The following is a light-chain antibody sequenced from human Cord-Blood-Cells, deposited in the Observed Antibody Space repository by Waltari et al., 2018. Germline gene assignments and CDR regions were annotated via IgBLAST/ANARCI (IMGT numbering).Light chain of an antibody. V-gene: IGLV2-14*02. J-gene: IGLJ1*01. CDR2: DVS. CDR1: SSDVGSYNL. CDR3: SSYTSSSTYV. Sequence: QSALTQPASVSGSPGQSITISCTGTSSDVGSYNLVSWYQQHPGKVPTLMIYDVSKRPSGVSNRFSGSKSGNTASLTISGLQAEDEADYYCSSYTSSSTYVFGTGTKVTVL.